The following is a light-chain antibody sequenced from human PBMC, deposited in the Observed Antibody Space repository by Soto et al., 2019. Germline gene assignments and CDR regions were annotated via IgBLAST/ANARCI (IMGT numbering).Light chain of an antibody. J-gene: IGLJ3*02. V-gene: IGLV2-8*01. CDR1: SSDVGAYNY. CDR2: EVT. Sequence: QSALTQPPSASGSPGQSVTISCTGTSSDVGAYNYVSWYQQYPGKAPKLMIYEVTKRPSGVPDRFSGSKSGKTASLTVSGXXXXXXXXYHCTSYAGSNIWVFGGGTKVTV. CDR3: TSYAGSNIWV.